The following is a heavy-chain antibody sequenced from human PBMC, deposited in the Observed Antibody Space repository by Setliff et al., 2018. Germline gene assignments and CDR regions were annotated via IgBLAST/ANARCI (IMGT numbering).Heavy chain of an antibody. CDR3: AREGVDTRSSTDYRYYMDL. V-gene: IGHV1-69*05. CDR2: TIPNFGTT. CDR1: GGTFSSYG. Sequence: SVKVSCKASGGTFSSYGISWVRQAPGQGLEWLGGTIPNFGTTNYAQEFQGRVTIITDEPTSTAYMELSSLRFEDTAVYYCAREGVDTRSSTDYRYYMDLWGKGTTFTVSS. J-gene: IGHJ6*03. D-gene: IGHD5-18*01.